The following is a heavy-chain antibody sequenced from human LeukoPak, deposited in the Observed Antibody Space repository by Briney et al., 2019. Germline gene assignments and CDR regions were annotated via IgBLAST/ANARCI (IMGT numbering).Heavy chain of an antibody. CDR3: ARGDYSSEGIVDY. V-gene: IGHV4-61*02. CDR1: GGSISSGSYY. Sequence: SSETLSLTCTVSGGSISSGSYYWSWIRQPAGKGLEWIGRIYTSGSTNYNPSLKSRVTISVDTSKTQFSLKLSSVTAAETAVYYCARGDYSSEGIVDYWGQGTLVTVSS. D-gene: IGHD6-19*01. CDR2: IYTSGST. J-gene: IGHJ4*02.